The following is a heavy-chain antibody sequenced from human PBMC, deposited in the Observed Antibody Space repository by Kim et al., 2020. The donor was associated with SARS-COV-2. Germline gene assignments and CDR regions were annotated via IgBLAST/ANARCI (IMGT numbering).Heavy chain of an antibody. CDR3: ATHRRGYSGYDLLPDY. CDR2: ISSSSSYI. V-gene: IGHV3-21*01. Sequence: GGSLRLSCAASGFTFSSYSMNWDRQAPGKGLEWVSSISSSSSYIYYADSVKGRFTISRDNAKNSLYLQMNSLRAEDTAVYYCATHRRGYSGYDLLPDYWGQGTLVTVSS. J-gene: IGHJ4*02. CDR1: GFTFSSYS. D-gene: IGHD5-12*01.